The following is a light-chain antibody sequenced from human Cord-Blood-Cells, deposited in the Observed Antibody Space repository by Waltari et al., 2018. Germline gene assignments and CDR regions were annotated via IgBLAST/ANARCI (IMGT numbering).Light chain of an antibody. Sequence: QSALTQPASVSGSPGQSMTISCTGTSSDVGSYNLVSWYQQHPGKAPKLMIYEVSKRPSGGSNRFSGSKAGNTSSLTSCGLQAEDEADYYCCSYAGSSTVFGTGTKVTVL. CDR2: EVS. V-gene: IGLV2-23*02. J-gene: IGLJ1*01. CDR1: SSDVGSYNL. CDR3: CSYAGSSTV.